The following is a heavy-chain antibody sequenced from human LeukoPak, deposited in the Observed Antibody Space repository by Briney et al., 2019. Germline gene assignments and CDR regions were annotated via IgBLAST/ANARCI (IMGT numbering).Heavy chain of an antibody. J-gene: IGHJ4*02. D-gene: IGHD6-6*01. CDR2: IYSSGST. CDR1: GGSINSFY. Sequence: SETLSLICTVSGGSINSFYWTWIRQPAGKGLEWIGRIYSSGSTNFNPSLKSRVTMSVDTSKNQFSLRLSSVTVADTAAYFCAREDWRTKSIDFDSWGQGTLVTVSS. V-gene: IGHV4-4*07. CDR3: AREDWRTKSIDFDS.